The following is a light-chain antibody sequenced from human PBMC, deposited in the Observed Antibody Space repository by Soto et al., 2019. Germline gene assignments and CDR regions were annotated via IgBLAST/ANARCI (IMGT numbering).Light chain of an antibody. V-gene: IGKV1-5*03. J-gene: IGKJ1*01. CDR1: QSLSRW. Sequence: DIQMTQSPSTLSASVGDKVTITCRASQSLSRWLAWYQQKPGKAPKLLIYKASTLESGVPSRFSGSGSGTEFTLTISSLQPDDFATYYCQQYYSHVWTFGPGTRVEIK. CDR2: KAS. CDR3: QQYYSHVWT.